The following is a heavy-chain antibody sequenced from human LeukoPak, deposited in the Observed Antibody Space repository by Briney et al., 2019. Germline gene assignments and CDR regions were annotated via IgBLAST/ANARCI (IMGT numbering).Heavy chain of an antibody. Sequence: PGGSLRLSCAASGFTLSSYGMSWVRQAPGKGLEWVSAISGSGGSTYYADSVKGRFTISRDNSKNTLYLQVNSLRAEDTAVYYCAKDPARAYYDILTGYYWGQGTLVTVSS. CDR3: AKDPARAYYDILTGYY. J-gene: IGHJ4*02. D-gene: IGHD3-9*01. V-gene: IGHV3-23*01. CDR1: GFTLSSYG. CDR2: ISGSGGST.